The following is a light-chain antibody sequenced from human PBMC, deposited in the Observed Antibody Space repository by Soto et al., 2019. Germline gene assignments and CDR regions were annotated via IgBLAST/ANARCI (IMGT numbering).Light chain of an antibody. CDR2: AAS. J-gene: IGKJ1*01. CDR3: QPYYSYSWT. Sequence: AIRMTQSPSSFSASTGDRVTITCRASQGISSYLAWYQQKPGKAPKLLIYAASTLQSGVPSRFSGSGSGTDFTLTISCLQSDDFDTYACQPYYSYSWTFGLGTNV. CDR1: QGISSY. V-gene: IGKV1-8*01.